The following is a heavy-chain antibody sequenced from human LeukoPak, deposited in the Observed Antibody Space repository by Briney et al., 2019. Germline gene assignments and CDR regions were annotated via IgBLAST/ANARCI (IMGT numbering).Heavy chain of an antibody. CDR3: ASLSAASIWNY. CDR1: GYTFTTYN. Sequence: GASVTVSCKASGYTFTTYNINWVRQAPGQGLEWMGWMNPNTGKTGYAQNFQGRVTMTRNTSITTAYLELSSLRFEDTAVYYCASLSAASIWNYWGQGTLVTISS. J-gene: IGHJ4*02. CDR2: MNPNTGKT. V-gene: IGHV1-8*01. D-gene: IGHD6-13*01.